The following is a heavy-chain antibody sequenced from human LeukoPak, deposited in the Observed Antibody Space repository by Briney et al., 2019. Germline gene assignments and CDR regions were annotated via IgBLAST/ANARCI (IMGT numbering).Heavy chain of an antibody. V-gene: IGHV3-23*01. CDR1: GFTFSSYA. CDR2: ISGSGGST. J-gene: IGHJ3*02. CDR3: AKDPHYYDSSGDVAFDI. D-gene: IGHD3-22*01. Sequence: PGGSLRLSCAASGFTFSSYAMSWVRQAPGKGLEWVSAISGSGGSTYYADSVKGRFTISRDNSKNTLYLQMNSLRAEDTAVYYCAKDPHYYDSSGDVAFDIWGQRTMVTVSS.